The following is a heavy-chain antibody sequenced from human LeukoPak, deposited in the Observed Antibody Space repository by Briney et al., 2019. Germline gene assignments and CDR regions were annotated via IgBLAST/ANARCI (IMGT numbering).Heavy chain of an antibody. V-gene: IGHV3-21*01. CDR2: ISSSSNYI. Sequence: GGSLRLSCAASGFTFSDYALGWVRQAPGRGLEWVSSISSSSNYIYYAESVKGRFAVSRDNAKNSLYLQMNSLRADDTAVYYCARAGDILLVSYFHYYGMDVWGQGTTVIVSS. CDR3: ARAGDILLVSYFHYYGMDV. D-gene: IGHD7-27*01. CDR1: GFTFSDYA. J-gene: IGHJ6*02.